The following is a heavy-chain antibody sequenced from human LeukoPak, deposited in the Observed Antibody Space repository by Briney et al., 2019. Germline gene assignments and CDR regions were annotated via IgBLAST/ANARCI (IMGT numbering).Heavy chain of an antibody. CDR2: IYSGGST. V-gene: IGHV3-66*01. D-gene: IGHD1-14*01. CDR3: ARMTLAGLFDY. Sequence: GGSLRLSCAASGFTFNNYAMNWVRQAPGKGLEWVSVIYSGGSTYYADSVKGRFTISRDNSKNTLYLQMNSLRAEDTAVYYCARMTLAGLFDYWGQGTLVTVSS. CDR1: GFTFNNYA. J-gene: IGHJ4*02.